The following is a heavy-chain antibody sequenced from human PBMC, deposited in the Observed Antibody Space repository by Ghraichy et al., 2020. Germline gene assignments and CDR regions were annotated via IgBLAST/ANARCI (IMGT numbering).Heavy chain of an antibody. D-gene: IGHD1-26*01. CDR3: ARDRYTGNDDYFDY. J-gene: IGHJ4*01. V-gene: IGHV1-2*02. Sequence: ASVKVSCKASGYTFTGYYIKWVRQAPGQGLEWMGWIDPKSGGTKYGQNFQGRVTMTRDTSINTVYMELSRLTSDDTAVYYCARDRYTGNDDYFDYWGQGTLVTVSS. CDR2: IDPKSGGT. CDR1: GYTFTGYY.